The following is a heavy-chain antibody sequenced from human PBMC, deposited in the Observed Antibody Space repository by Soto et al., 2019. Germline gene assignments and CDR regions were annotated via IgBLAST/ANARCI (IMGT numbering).Heavy chain of an antibody. V-gene: IGHV3-23*01. CDR2: ISGSGAST. J-gene: IGHJ6*02. D-gene: IGHD6-6*01. CDR3: AKGAHSSSSRGVDV. Sequence: EVQLLESGGGLVQPGGSLRLSCAASGFTFSSYAMTWVRQAPGKGLEWVSGISGSGASTFYADSVKGRFTTSRDTSKSTLYLQMSSLRAEDTAVYYCAKGAHSSSSRGVDVWGQGTTVTVSS. CDR1: GFTFSSYA.